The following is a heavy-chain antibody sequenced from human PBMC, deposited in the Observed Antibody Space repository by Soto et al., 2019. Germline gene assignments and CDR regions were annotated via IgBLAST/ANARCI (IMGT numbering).Heavy chain of an antibody. Sequence: SQTLSLTCAISGDSVSSYSVVWNWIRQSPSGGLEWLGRTYYRSKWYSEYAISVQSRITVNADTSKNQVSLQLDSVTPDDTAVYYCARLIGNSWLYYWGKGTLVTVPS. CDR2: TYYRSKWYS. J-gene: IGHJ4*02. V-gene: IGHV6-1*01. CDR1: GDSVSSYSVV. D-gene: IGHD6-13*01. CDR3: ARLIGNSWLYY.